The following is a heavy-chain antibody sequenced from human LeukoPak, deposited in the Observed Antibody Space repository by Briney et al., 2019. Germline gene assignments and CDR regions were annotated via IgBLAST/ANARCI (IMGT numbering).Heavy chain of an antibody. CDR3: ARAPDWPIPSPSD. J-gene: IGHJ4*02. V-gene: IGHV1-2*02. CDR1: GYTFTGYY. D-gene: IGHD3/OR15-3a*01. Sequence: ASVKVSCKASGYTFTGYYMHWVRQAPGQGLEWMGWISPNTGGTNYARKFQGRVTMTWDTSISTAYMELSRLRSDDTAVYFCARAPDWPIPSPSDWGQGTLVTVSS. CDR2: ISPNTGGT.